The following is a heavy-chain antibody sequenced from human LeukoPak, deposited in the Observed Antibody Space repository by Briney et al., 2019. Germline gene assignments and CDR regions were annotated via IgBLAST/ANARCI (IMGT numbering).Heavy chain of an antibody. V-gene: IGHV1-18*04. D-gene: IGHD3-10*01. CDR1: GYTFTGYY. Sequence: ASVKVSCKASGYTFTGYYMHWVRQAPGQGLEWMGWISAYNGNTNYAQKLQGRVTMTTDTSTSTAYMELRSLRSDDTAVYYCARFHYGSGSYYTGRYYFDYWGQGTLVTVSS. J-gene: IGHJ4*02. CDR2: ISAYNGNT. CDR3: ARFHYGSGSYYTGRYYFDY.